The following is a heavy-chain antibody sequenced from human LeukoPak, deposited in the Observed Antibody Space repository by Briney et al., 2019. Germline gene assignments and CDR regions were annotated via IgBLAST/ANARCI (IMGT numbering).Heavy chain of an antibody. CDR1: GFPFSNYE. D-gene: IGHD3-16*01. V-gene: IGHV3-69-1*01. CDR3: ARHLGGVASERGYYYYGMDV. Sequence: GGSLRLSCAASGFPFSNYEMNWVRQAPGRGLEWVSYIGSSSTIYYADSAKGRFTISRDNVNNLLYLQMNSLRAEDTAVYYCARHLGGVASERGYYYYGMDVWGQGTTVTVSS. CDR2: IGSSSTI. J-gene: IGHJ6*02.